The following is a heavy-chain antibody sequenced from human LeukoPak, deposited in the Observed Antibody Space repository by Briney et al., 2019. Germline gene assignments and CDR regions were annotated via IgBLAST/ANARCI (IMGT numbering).Heavy chain of an antibody. J-gene: IGHJ3*02. V-gene: IGHV3-48*01. D-gene: IGHD2-15*01. CDR3: AKVGYCSGGSCYYPGGDAFDI. CDR1: GFTFSSYS. Sequence: PGGSLRLSCAASGFTFSSYSMNWVRQAPGKGLEWVSYISSSSSTIYYADSVKGRFTISRDNSKNTLYLQMNSLRAEDTAVYYCAKVGYCSGGSCYYPGGDAFDIWGQGTMVTVSS. CDR2: ISSSSSTI.